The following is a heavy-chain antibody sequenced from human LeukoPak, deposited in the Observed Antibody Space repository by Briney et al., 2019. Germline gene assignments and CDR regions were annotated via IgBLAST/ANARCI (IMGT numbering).Heavy chain of an antibody. CDR3: ARTQYCTNGVCRYYYDSSGSYFDY. D-gene: IGHD2-8*01. J-gene: IGHJ4*02. CDR2: IYYSGST. CDR1: GGSISSSSYY. Sequence: PSETLSLTCTVSGGSISSSSYYWGWIRQPPGKGLEWIGSIYYSGSTYYNQSLKSRVTISVDTSKTQFPLKLSSVTAADTAVYYCARTQYCTNGVCRYYYDSSGSYFDYWGQGTLVTVSS. V-gene: IGHV4-39*01.